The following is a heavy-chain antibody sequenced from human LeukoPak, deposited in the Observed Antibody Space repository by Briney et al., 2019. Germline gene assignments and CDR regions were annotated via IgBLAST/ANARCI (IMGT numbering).Heavy chain of an antibody. CDR3: VKDPSGNYFYFDY. Sequence: GGSLRLSCSASGFTFSSFAMFWVGQAPGKGLEYVSGISSDGGRTNYADSVKARFTISRDNSKVTLYLQMTSLRPEDTATYYCVKDPSGNYFYFDYWGQGTLVTVSS. CDR1: GFTFSSFA. CDR2: ISSDGGRT. D-gene: IGHD1-26*01. V-gene: IGHV3-64D*09. J-gene: IGHJ4*02.